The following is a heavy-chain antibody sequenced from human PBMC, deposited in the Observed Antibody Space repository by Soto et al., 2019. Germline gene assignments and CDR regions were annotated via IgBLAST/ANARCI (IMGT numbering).Heavy chain of an antibody. J-gene: IGHJ4*02. CDR3: AKDPGRYDYVWGTYRYIDH. Sequence: PGGSLRLSCTASGIAFSNYAMSWVRQAPRKGLEWVSTISTSGGRPYYADSVKGRFTISRDNSKNTLYLQMNSLRAEDTAVYYCAKDPGRYDYVWGTYRYIDHWGQGTRVTVSS. CDR1: GIAFSNYA. V-gene: IGHV3-23*01. CDR2: ISTSGGRP. D-gene: IGHD3-16*02.